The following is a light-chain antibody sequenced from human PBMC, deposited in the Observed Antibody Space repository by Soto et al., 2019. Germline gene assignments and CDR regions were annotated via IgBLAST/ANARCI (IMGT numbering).Light chain of an antibody. J-gene: IGKJ3*01. V-gene: IGKV1-33*01. Sequence: DIPMTQSPSSLSASVGDRVTITCQASQDISNYLNWYQQKPGKAPKLLIYDASNLETGVPSRFSGSGSGTDFTFTISSLQPEDIATYYCQHEITFGPGTKVDIK. CDR3: QHEIT. CDR2: DAS. CDR1: QDISNY.